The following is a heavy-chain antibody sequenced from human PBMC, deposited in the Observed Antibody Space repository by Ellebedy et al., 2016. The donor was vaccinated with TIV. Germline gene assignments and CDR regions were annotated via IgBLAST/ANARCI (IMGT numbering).Heavy chain of an antibody. CDR3: ARAKRGSYYSAFDI. V-gene: IGHV3-53*01. CDR2: IYSDGST. J-gene: IGHJ3*02. D-gene: IGHD1-26*01. CDR1: GVNVSSNY. Sequence: GGSLRLXCAASGVNVSSNYMSWVRQASGKGLEWVSIIYSDGSTYYADSVKGRFALSRDISKNTLFLQMNSLRAEDTAVYYCARAKRGSYYSAFDIWGQGTMVTVSS.